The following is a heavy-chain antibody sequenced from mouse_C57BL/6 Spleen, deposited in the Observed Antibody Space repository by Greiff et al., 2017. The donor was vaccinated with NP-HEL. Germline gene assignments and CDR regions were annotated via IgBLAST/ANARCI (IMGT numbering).Heavy chain of an antibody. J-gene: IGHJ4*01. CDR2: SRNKANDYTT. Sequence: EVKVVESGGGLVQSGRSLRLSCATSGFTFSDFYMEWVRQAPGKGLEWIAASRNKANDYTTEYSASVKGRFIVSRDTSQSILYLQMNALRAEDTAIYYCARDAPYGSNYAMDYWGQGTSVTVSS. CDR1: GFTFSDFY. V-gene: IGHV7-1*01. D-gene: IGHD1-1*01. CDR3: ARDAPYGSNYAMDY.